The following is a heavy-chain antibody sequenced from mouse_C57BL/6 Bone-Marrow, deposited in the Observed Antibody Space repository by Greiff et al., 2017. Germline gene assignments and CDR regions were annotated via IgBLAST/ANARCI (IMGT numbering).Heavy chain of an antibody. V-gene: IGHV5-4*01. J-gene: IGHJ2*01. CDR1: GFTFSSYA. Sequence: EVQLEESGGGLVKPGGSLKLSCAASGFTFSSYAMSWVRQTPEKRLEWVATISDGGSYTYYPDNVKGRFTSSRDNAKNNLYLQLSHLKSEDTAMYYCARTTVVVDFDYWGQGTTLTVSS. D-gene: IGHD1-1*01. CDR2: ISDGGSYT. CDR3: ARTTVVVDFDY.